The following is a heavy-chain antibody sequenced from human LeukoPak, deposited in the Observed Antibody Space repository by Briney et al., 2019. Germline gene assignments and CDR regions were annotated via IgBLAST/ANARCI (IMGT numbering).Heavy chain of an antibody. CDR1: GYTFTGYY. CDR3: ARQLGATSRDY. V-gene: IGHV1-2*02. D-gene: IGHD1-26*01. CDR2: IIPNSGST. Sequence: ASVKVSCKASGYTFTGYYMHWVRQAPGQGLEWMGWIIPNSGSTSYAQKFQGRVTMTRDTSISTAYMELSRLTSDDTAVYYCARQLGATSRDYWGQGTLVTVSS. J-gene: IGHJ4*02.